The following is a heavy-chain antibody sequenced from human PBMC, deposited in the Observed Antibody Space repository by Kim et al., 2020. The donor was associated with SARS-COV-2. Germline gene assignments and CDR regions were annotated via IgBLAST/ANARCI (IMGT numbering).Heavy chain of an antibody. V-gene: IGHV4-59*01. CDR3: ARYSSSWNYFDY. Sequence: SETLSLTCTVSGGSISNYYWTWIRQSPGKGLEWIAYISYSVSANYNPSLKSRVTISVDTSKNQFSLQVTSVTAADTAVYYCARYSSSWNYFDYWGQGTLVTVSS. D-gene: IGHD6-13*01. CDR1: GGSISNYY. CDR2: ISYSVSA. J-gene: IGHJ4*02.